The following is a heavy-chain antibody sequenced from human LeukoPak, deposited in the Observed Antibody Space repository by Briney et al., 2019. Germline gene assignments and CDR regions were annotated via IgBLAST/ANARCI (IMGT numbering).Heavy chain of an antibody. J-gene: IGHJ5*02. D-gene: IGHD2-8*01. CDR1: GGSISSGGYY. V-gene: IGHV4-30-2*01. Sequence: SETLSLTCTVSGGSISSGGYYWSWIRQPPGKGLEWIGYIYHSGSTYYNPSLKSRVTISVDRSKNQFSLKLSSVTAADTAVYYCAQNGQSGFSFDPWGWGTLVTVSS. CDR2: IYHSGST. CDR3: AQNGQSGFSFDP.